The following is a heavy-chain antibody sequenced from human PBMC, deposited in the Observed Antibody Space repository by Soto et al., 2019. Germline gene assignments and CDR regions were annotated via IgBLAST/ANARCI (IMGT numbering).Heavy chain of an antibody. V-gene: IGHV1-3*01. J-gene: IGHJ5*02. D-gene: IGHD2-8*01. CDR1: GYTFTSYA. CDR2: INAGNGNT. Sequence: ASVKVSCKASGYTFTSYAMHWVRQAPGQRLEWMGWINAGNGNTKYSQKFQGRVTITRDTSASTAYMELSSLRSDDTAVYYCARVDIVLMVYGLSGFDPWGQGTLVTVSS. CDR3: ARVDIVLMVYGLSGFDP.